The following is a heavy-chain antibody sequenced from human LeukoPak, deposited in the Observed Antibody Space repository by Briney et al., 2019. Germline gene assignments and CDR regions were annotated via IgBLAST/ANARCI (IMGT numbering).Heavy chain of an antibody. CDR3: ARGGWYLYDALDI. Sequence: GGSLRLSCAASGFTFSSYWMSWVRQAPGKGLEWVANIKQDGSEKYYVDSVKGRFSISRDNAKNSLSLQMNSLRAEDTAVYYCARGGWYLYDALDIWGQGTLVTVSS. V-gene: IGHV3-7*01. D-gene: IGHD6-19*01. CDR2: IKQDGSEK. J-gene: IGHJ3*02. CDR1: GFTFSSYW.